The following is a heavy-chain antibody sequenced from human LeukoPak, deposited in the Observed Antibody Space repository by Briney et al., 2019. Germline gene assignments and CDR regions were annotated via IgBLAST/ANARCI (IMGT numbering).Heavy chain of an antibody. CDR3: AKTSNEWDLNSFDY. D-gene: IGHD1-26*01. CDR1: GFTFSTFA. V-gene: IGHV3-23*01. Sequence: GGSLRLSCAASGFTFSTFAMSWVPQAPGKGLEWVSAISGSGVDTHYADSVKGRFTISRDNSKNTLYLQMNSRETDDTAFYYCAKTSNEWDLNSFDYWGQGTLVPVSS. CDR2: ISGSGVDT. J-gene: IGHJ4*02.